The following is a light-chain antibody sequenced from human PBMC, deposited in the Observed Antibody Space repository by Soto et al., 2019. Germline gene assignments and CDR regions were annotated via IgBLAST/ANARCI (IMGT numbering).Light chain of an antibody. J-gene: IGLJ1*01. Sequence: QSALTQPRSVSGSPGQSATISCTGTSSDVGNYNFVSWYQQHPGKAPKLMIYDVTQRPSGVPDRFSGSKSGNTASPTISGLHAEDEDDYYCSSSTSTSSYVFGTGTKLTVL. CDR2: DVT. V-gene: IGLV2-11*01. CDR3: SSSTSTSSYV. CDR1: SSDVGNYNF.